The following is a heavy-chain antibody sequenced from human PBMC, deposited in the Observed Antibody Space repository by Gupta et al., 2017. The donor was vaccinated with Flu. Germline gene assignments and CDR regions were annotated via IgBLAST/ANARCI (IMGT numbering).Heavy chain of an antibody. CDR2: INPDGTTT. CDR3: SRDMTGPNDS. D-gene: IGHD1-1*01. Sequence: WVSRINPDGTTTNHADSVRGRFTISRDIAKNTVYLQMNSLKAEDTAIYYCSRDMTGPNDSWGQGTLVTVSA. J-gene: IGHJ4*02. V-gene: IGHV3-74*01.